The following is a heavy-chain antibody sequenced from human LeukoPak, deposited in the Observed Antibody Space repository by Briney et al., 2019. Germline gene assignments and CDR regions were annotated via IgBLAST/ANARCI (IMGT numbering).Heavy chain of an antibody. CDR2: ISNTGST. V-gene: IGHV4-59*01. Sequence: PSETLSLTCTVSGGSIRIYYWSWFRQPPGKGLEWIAYISNTGSTKYNPSPRRRVTISVDTSKNQFSLKLSSVTAADTAVYYCARAVGDYTFDYWGQGALVTVSS. J-gene: IGHJ4*02. CDR1: GGSIRIYY. D-gene: IGHD4-17*01. CDR3: ARAVGDYTFDY.